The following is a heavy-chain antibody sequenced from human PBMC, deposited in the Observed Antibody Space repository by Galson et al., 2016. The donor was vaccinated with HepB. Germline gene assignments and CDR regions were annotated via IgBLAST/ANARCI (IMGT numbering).Heavy chain of an antibody. CDR2: IIPTLGTA. Sequence: VKVSCKASGGTFSSHIISWVRQAPGQGLEWMGGIIPTLGTANYAQKFQGRVTITADESKRTAYMDLNSLRSEDTAVYYCARVGSQQDFGLDYYGMDVWGQGTSVTVS. CDR3: ARVGSQQDFGLDYYGMDV. V-gene: IGHV1-69*16. D-gene: IGHD3-16*01. CDR1: GGTFSSHI. J-gene: IGHJ6*02.